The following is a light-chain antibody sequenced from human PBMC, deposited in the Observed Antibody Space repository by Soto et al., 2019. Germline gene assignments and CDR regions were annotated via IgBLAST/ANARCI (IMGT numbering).Light chain of an antibody. J-gene: IGKJ1*01. CDR3: QQLNIYHRT. CDR2: AAS. V-gene: IGKV1-9*01. Sequence: DIQLTQSPSFLSASVGDRVTITCRASQGISSYLAWYQQKPGKAPKLLIYAASTMQRGVPSRFSGSGSGTDLTLTIRNLQPVAFATYYCQQLNIYHRTFGQGSNVEIK. CDR1: QGISSY.